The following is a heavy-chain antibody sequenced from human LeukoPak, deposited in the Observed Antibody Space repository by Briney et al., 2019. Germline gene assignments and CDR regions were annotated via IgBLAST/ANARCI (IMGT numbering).Heavy chain of an antibody. CDR2: ISAYNGNT. CDR1: GYTFTSYG. D-gene: IGHD2-21*01. V-gene: IGHV1-18*01. Sequence: ASVKVSCKASGYTFTSYGISWVRQAPGQGLEWMGWISAYNGNTNYAQKLQGRVTMTTDTSTSTAYIELRSLRSDDTAVYYCAREDLGHAINDYWGQGTLVTVSS. J-gene: IGHJ4*02. CDR3: AREDLGHAINDY.